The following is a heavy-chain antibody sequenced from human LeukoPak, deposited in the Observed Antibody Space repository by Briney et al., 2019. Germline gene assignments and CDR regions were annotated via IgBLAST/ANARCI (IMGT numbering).Heavy chain of an antibody. CDR2: IYYSGST. CDR3: ARGTYYDFWSGYYPSYYYMDV. J-gene: IGHJ6*03. Sequence: SETLSLTCTVSVGSISSHYWSWIRQPPGKGLEWIGYIYYSGSTNYNPSLKSRVTISVDTSKNQFSLKLSSVTAADTAVYYCARGTYYDFWSGYYPSYYYMDVWGKGTTVTVSS. CDR1: VGSISSHY. D-gene: IGHD3-3*01. V-gene: IGHV4-59*11.